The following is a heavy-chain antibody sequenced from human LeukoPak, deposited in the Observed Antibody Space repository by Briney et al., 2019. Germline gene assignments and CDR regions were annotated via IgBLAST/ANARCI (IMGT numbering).Heavy chain of an antibody. CDR1: GGSISSYY. J-gene: IGHJ4*02. Sequence: SETLSLTCTVSGGSISSYYWSWIRQPPGKGLEWIGYIYYSGSTNYNPSLKSRVTISVDTSKNQFSLELSSVTAADTAVYYCARHLTGSSVCIEYWGQGTLVTVSS. D-gene: IGHD2-8*02. CDR2: IYYSGST. CDR3: ARHLTGSSVCIEY. V-gene: IGHV4-59*08.